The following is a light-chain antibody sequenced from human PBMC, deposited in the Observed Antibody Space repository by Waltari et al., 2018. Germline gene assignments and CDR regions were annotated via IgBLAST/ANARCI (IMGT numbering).Light chain of an antibody. V-gene: IGKV1-39*01. CDR3: QQSHSTPYT. J-gene: IGKJ2*01. Sequence: DIQMTQSPSSLSASLGDRVTITCRASQSIGHFLNWYQQKPGKAPKLLLSTASTSQVVVPSGFSGSGSGTDFALTISSLRPEDFATYFCQQSHSTPYTFGQGTKVEIK. CDR2: TAS. CDR1: QSIGHF.